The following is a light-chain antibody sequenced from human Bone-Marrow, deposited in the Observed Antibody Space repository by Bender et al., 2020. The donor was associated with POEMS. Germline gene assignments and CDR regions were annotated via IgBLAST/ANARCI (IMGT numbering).Light chain of an antibody. CDR3: ESWDNKAWV. Sequence: QPVLTQSSSASASLGSSVKLTCTLSSGQSSYIIAWHQQQPGKAPRYLMKVEPSGNYDKASGVPDRFSGSSSGADRYLTISYLQSEDEAGYYCESWDNKAWVFGGGTKLTVL. J-gene: IGLJ3*02. V-gene: IGLV4-60*03. CDR2: VEPSGNY. CDR1: SGQSSYI.